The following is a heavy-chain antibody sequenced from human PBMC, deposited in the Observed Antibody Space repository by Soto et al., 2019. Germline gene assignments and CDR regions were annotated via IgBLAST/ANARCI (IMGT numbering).Heavy chain of an antibody. D-gene: IGHD3-22*01. J-gene: IGHJ6*02. CDR1: GYSISSGYY. Sequence: SENLSLTCAVSGYSISSGYYWGWIRQPPRKGPEWIGSIYPSGSTYYNPSVKSRVTISVDTSKNQSFLPLCAVTAADNAVYYCAADSSARDYDMDDWVQGTMVTVSS. CDR2: IYPSGST. CDR3: AADSSARDYDMDD. V-gene: IGHV4-38-2*01.